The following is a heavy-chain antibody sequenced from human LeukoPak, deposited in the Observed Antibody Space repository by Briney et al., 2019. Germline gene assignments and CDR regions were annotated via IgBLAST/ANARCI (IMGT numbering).Heavy chain of an antibody. D-gene: IGHD1-26*01. CDR2: INPNCGDT. CDR3: ARGSALLGSRFPFAY. J-gene: IGHJ4*02. V-gene: IGHV1-2*02. CDR1: GYTFTDYY. Sequence: ASVKVSCKASGYTFTDYYMHWVRQAPGQRLEWMGWINPNCGDTKYAQKFQDRVTMTRDTSISTAYVELSRLTSDDTAVYYCARGSALLGSRFPFAYWGQGTLVTVSS.